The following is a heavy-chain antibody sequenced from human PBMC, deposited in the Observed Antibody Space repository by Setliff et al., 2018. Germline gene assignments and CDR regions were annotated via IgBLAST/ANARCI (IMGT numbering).Heavy chain of an antibody. CDR1: GYSISSGYC. D-gene: IGHD3-16*01. CDR3: RLWRHDYHNDY. Sequence: SETLSLTCDVSGYSISSGYCWGWIRQPPGKGLEWIGSICHSGSTHYNPSLKSRVTISVDTSKNEFSLKVTSVTAADSAVYYCRLWRHDYHNDYWGQGTVVTVSS. J-gene: IGHJ4*02. V-gene: IGHV4-38-2*01. CDR2: ICHSGST.